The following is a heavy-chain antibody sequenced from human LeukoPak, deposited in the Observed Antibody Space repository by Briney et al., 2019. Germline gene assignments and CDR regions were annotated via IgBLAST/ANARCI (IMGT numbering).Heavy chain of an antibody. D-gene: IGHD6-19*01. V-gene: IGHV4-31*03. CDR2: IYYSGST. J-gene: IGHJ4*02. CDR3: ARGRDSSGWYPFDY. CDR1: GGSISRSGYY. Sequence: SQTLSLTCTVSGGSISRSGYYWSWIRQHPGKGLEWIGYIYYSGSTYYNPSLKSRVTISVDTSKNQFSLKLSSVTAADTAVYYCARGRDSSGWYPFDYWGQGTLVTVSS.